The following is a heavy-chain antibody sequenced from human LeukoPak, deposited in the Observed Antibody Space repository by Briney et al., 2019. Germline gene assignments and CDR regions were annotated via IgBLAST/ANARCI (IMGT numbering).Heavy chain of an antibody. D-gene: IGHD2-2*01. CDR3: ARGTGGYQLLLYY. V-gene: IGHV4-34*01. CDR1: GGSFSGYY. J-gene: IGHJ4*02. CDR2: INHSGST. Sequence: SETLSLTCAVYGGSFSGYYWSWIRQPPGNGLEWIGEINHSGSTDYNPSLKSRVTISVDTSKNQFSLKLSSVTAADTAVYYCARGTGGYQLLLYYWGQGTLVTVSS.